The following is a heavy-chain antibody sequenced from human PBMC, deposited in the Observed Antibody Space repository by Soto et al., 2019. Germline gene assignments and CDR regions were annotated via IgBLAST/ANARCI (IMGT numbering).Heavy chain of an antibody. D-gene: IGHD3-10*01. J-gene: IGHJ5*02. CDR2: IYWDDDK. CDR1: GFSLSTSGVG. CDR3: AHRGAMVREQYNWFDP. V-gene: IGHV2-5*02. Sequence: SGPTLVKPTQTLTLTCTFSGFSLSTSGVGVGWIRQPPGKALEWLALIYWDDDKRYSPSLKSRLTITKDTSKNQVVLTMTNMDPVDTATYYCAHRGAMVREQYNWFDPWGQGTLVTVSS.